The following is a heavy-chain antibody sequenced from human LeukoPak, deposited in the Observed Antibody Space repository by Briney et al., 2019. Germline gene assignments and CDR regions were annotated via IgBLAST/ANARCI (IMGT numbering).Heavy chain of an antibody. CDR1: GGSISSSSYY. CDR2: IYYSGST. J-gene: IGHJ4*02. D-gene: IGHD2-15*01. CDR3: ARVGGLHALSLHTVVDY. Sequence: SETLSLTCTVSGGSISSSSYYWGWIRQPPGKGLEWIGSIYYSGSTYYNPSLKSRVTMSVDTSKNQFSLKLSSVTAADTAVYYCARVGGLHALSLHTVVDYWGQGTLVTVSS. V-gene: IGHV4-39*07.